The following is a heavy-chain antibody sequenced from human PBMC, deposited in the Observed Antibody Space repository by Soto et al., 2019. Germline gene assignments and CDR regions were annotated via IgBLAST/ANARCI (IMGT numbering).Heavy chain of an antibody. D-gene: IGHD3-3*02. V-gene: IGHV3-21*01. CDR1: GSPFSTYG. J-gene: IGHJ4*02. CDR3: ARDESAGSSIRY. CDR2: ISNGGNYI. Sequence: EVQVVESGGGLVKPGGSLRLSCTASGSPFSTYGMNWVCQAPGKGLEWVSSISNGGNYIYYADSVQGRFTISRDNAKNSLYLQMNSLRAEDTAVYFCARDESAGSSIRYWGQGTLVTVSS.